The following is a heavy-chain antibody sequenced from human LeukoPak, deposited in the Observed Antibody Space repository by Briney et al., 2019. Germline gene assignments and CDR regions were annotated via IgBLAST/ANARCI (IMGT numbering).Heavy chain of an antibody. J-gene: IGHJ6*02. V-gene: IGHV1-8*01. CDR3: ARAETPPGIYYYYGMDV. CDR1: GYTFTSYD. Sequence: GASVKVSCKASGYTFTSYDINWVRQATGQGLEWMGWMNPNSGNTGYAQKFQGRVTMTRNTSISTAYMELSSLRSEDTAVYYCARAETPPGIYYYYGMDVWGQGTTVTVSS. CDR2: MNPNSGNT. D-gene: IGHD6-13*01.